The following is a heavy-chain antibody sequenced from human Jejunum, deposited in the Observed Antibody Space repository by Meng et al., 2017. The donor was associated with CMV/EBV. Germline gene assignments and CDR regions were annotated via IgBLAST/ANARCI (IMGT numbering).Heavy chain of an antibody. Sequence: GGSFSGYYWSWIRQSLGQGLEWIGQINHSGSASYNPSLRRRVTISEDTSKNQFSLRLTSVTAADTAIYYCARKYCGSSNCYPFDYWGQGELVTVSS. V-gene: IGHV4-34*01. J-gene: IGHJ4*02. D-gene: IGHD2-2*01. CDR1: GGSFSGYY. CDR3: ARKYCGSSNCYPFDY. CDR2: INHSGSA.